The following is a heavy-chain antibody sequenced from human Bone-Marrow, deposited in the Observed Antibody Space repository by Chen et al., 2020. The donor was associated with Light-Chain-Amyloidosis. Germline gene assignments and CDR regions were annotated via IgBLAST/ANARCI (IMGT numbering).Heavy chain of an antibody. CDR3: AKRPPYPSIYGMDV. Sequence: EVQLLESGGGLVQPGGSLRLSCAASGFTFSSYAMSWVRQAPGKGLEWVSGISGRGGSTYYADSVKGRFTISRDNSKNTLYLQMNSLRAEDTAVYYCAKRPPYPSIYGMDVWGQGTTVTVSS. CDR2: ISGRGGST. J-gene: IGHJ6*02. V-gene: IGHV3-23*01. CDR1: GFTFSSYA. D-gene: IGHD2-21*01.